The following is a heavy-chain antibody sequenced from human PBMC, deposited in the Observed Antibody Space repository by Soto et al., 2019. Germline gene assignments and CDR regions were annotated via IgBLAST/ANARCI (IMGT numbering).Heavy chain of an antibody. CDR1: GFTFSSYE. Sequence: PGGSLRLSCAASGFTFSSYEMNWVRQAPGKGLEWVSYISSSGSTIYYADSVKGRLTISRDNAKNSLYLQMNSLRAEDTAVYYCARAGYSYFDYWGQGTLVTVSS. CDR2: ISSSGSTI. CDR3: ARAGYSYFDY. D-gene: IGHD2-15*01. J-gene: IGHJ4*02. V-gene: IGHV3-48*03.